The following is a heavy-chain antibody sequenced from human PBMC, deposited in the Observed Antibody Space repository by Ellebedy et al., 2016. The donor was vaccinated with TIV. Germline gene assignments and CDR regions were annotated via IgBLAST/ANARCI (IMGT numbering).Heavy chain of an antibody. CDR3: ARLDGGNGNDY. Sequence: GESLKISCAASGFTFSSYTLNWVRQAPGKGLEWVSSISTSSSYIYYADSVKGRFTISRDNAKNSLFLQMTSLRAEDTAVYYCARLDGGNGNDYWGQGTLVTVSS. J-gene: IGHJ4*02. CDR1: GFTFSSYT. D-gene: IGHD4-23*01. V-gene: IGHV3-21*01. CDR2: ISTSSSYI.